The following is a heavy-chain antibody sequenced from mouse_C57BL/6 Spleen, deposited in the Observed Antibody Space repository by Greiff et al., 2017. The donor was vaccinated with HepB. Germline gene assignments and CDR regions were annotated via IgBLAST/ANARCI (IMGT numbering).Heavy chain of an antibody. CDR2: IDPSDSET. CDR3: ARRDSSWFAY. Sequence: QVQLKQPGAELVRPGSSVKLSCKASGYTFTSYWMHWVKQRPIQGLEWIGNIDPSDSETHYNQKFKDKATLTVDKSSSTAYMQLSSLTSEDSAVYYCARRDSSWFAYWGQGTLVTVSA. CDR1: GYTFTSYW. D-gene: IGHD3-3*01. V-gene: IGHV1-52*01. J-gene: IGHJ3*01.